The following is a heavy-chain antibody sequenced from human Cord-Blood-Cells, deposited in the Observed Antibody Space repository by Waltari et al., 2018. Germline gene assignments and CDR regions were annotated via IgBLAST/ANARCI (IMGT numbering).Heavy chain of an antibody. V-gene: IGHV4-4*02. CDR3: ARDLGGGYYYFDY. CDR2: IYHSGST. J-gene: IGHJ4*02. CDR1: GGSISSSNW. D-gene: IGHD3-22*01. Sequence: QVQLQESGPGLVKPSGTLSHTCAVSGGSISSSNWWSWVRQAPGKGLEGIGEIYHSGSTKYKPGRRSGVNISVGKSKNQFSLELSSVTDADMAVDYCARDLGGGYYYFDYWGQGTLVTVSS.